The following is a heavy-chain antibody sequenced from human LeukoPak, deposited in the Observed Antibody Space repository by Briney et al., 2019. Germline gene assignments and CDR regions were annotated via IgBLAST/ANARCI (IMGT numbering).Heavy chain of an antibody. V-gene: IGHV4-59*01. CDR3: ARDLITMASGGFDP. CDR2: LYYSGST. J-gene: IGHJ5*02. D-gene: IGHD3-10*01. CDR1: GGSISSYY. Sequence: SETLSLTCTVSGGSISSYYWSWIRQPPGKGLEWVGYLYYSGSTNYNPSLKSRVTISVDTSKNQFSLKLSSVTAADTAVYYCARDLITMASGGFDPWGQGTLVTVSS.